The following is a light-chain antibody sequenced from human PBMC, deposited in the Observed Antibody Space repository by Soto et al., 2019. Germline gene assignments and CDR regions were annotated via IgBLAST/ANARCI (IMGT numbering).Light chain of an antibody. CDR2: YND. CDR3: QSYDSSLSVYV. J-gene: IGLJ1*01. CDR1: SXNIGAGYD. Sequence: QSALTQPPSVSGAPGQRVTISCTGSSXNIGAGYDVHWYQQLPGTAPRALIYYNDNRPSGVPDRFSGSKSGTSASLAITGLQAEDEADYYCQSYDSSLSVYVFGTGTKVTVL. V-gene: IGLV1-40*01.